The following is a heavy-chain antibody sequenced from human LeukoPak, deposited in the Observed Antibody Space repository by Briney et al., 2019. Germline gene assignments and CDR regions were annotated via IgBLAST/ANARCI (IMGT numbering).Heavy chain of an antibody. CDR1: GFTFSNYN. CDR2: ITSRSSSI. V-gene: IGHV3-48*02. J-gene: IGHJ4*02. CDR3: ARDSRFGKLLIPYFDY. D-gene: IGHD3-10*01. Sequence: GGSLRLSCAASGFTFSNYNMNWVRQAPGKELEWVSYITSRSSSIYYADSVKGRFTISRDNAQNSLYLQMNSLRDEDTAVYYCARDSRFGKLLIPYFDYWGQGTLVTVSS.